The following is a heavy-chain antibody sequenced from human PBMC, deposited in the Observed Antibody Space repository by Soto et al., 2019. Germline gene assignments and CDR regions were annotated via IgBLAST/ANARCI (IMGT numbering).Heavy chain of an antibody. CDR2: IHYGGGT. V-gene: IGHV4-59*01. CDR1: GGSISSYY. J-gene: IGHJ4*02. Sequence: PSETLSLTCTVSGGSISSYYWTWILQLPGKGLEWIGFIHYGGGTVYNRALRSRVTVTVETSKKQFSLNLSSVTAADTAVYYRVGARYAGVGATYSESWGKGALGTVFS. CDR3: VGARYAGVGATYSES. D-gene: IGHD1-26*01.